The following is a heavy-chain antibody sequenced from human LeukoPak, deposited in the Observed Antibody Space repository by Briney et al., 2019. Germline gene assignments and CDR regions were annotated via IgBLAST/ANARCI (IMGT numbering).Heavy chain of an antibody. CDR1: GFTFSGSA. D-gene: IGHD4-17*01. CDR2: IRSKANGYAT. V-gene: IGHV3-73*01. CDR3: TRHDSDYGDYDPFDY. Sequence: PGGSLRLSCAASGFTFSGSAMHWVRQASGKGLEWVDRIRSKANGYATAYAASVKGRFTISRDDSKNTAYLQMNSLKTEDTAVYYCTRHDSDYGDYDPFDYWGQGTLVTVSS. J-gene: IGHJ4*02.